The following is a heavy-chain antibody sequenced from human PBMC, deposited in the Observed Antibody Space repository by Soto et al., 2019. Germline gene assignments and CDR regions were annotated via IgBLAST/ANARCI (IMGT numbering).Heavy chain of an antibody. V-gene: IGHV1-3*01. D-gene: IGHD2-21*01. CDR1: GDTRTDFS. J-gene: IGHJ6*02. CDR2: LSVGNGDT. Sequence: SVKVSCKASGDTRTDFSMHWGRQAPGQRPERMGWLSVGNGDTKYSQKFQGRVTITRDTSARTAYMELSNLRSEDTAVYYCATSERDCGGGRCYNYFYYYGMDVWGQGTTVTVSS. CDR3: ATSERDCGGGRCYNYFYYYGMDV.